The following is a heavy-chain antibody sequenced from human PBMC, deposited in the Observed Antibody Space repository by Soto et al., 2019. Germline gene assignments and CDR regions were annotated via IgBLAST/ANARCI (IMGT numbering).Heavy chain of an antibody. V-gene: IGHV4-59*02. D-gene: IGHD2-21*01. CDR3: ARAPAEYYGQRAKWTRYLDS. CDR2: VHSTXVT. J-gene: IGHJ4*02. Sequence: PSETISLTFTFSRCSVCRYYWIWIWQPPWKGLELLGYVHSTXVTHYNRCLQSRVTMSIDTSNNRLSLRLNSLTAPDTAVYYWARAPAEYYGQRAKWTRYLDSGGQGSLVTVSS. CDR1: RCSVCRYY.